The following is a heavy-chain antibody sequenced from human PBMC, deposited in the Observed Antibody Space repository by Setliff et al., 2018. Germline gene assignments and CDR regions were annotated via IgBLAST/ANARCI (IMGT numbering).Heavy chain of an antibody. CDR3: TRHEDRNKCTSSSCYRENDAFDV. D-gene: IGHD2-2*01. V-gene: IGHV5-51*01. CDR1: GYIFTNYW. CDR2: IYPGDSDT. Sequence: PGESLKISCKAPGYIFTNYWIGWVRQMPGKGLEWMGVIYPGDSDTRYSPSFQGQVTISADKSINTAYLQWSSLKASDTAIYYCTRHEDRNKCTSSSCYRENDAFDVWGQGAMVT. J-gene: IGHJ3*01.